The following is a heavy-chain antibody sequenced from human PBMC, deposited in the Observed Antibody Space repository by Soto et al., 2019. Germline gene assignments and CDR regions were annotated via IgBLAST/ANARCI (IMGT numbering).Heavy chain of an antibody. J-gene: IGHJ6*02. V-gene: IGHV4-59*01. Sequence: QVQLQESGPGLVKPSETLSLTCTVSGDSISTAYWSWIRQPPGKRLEYIGFIYNGGSPNYNPSLESRVTISPDTSKNQFSLKLNYVTAADTAVYYCASGEWFRRGYGMHVWGRGTTVTVS. CDR1: GDSISTAY. CDR3: ASGEWFRRGYGMHV. D-gene: IGHD3-3*01. CDR2: IYNGGSP.